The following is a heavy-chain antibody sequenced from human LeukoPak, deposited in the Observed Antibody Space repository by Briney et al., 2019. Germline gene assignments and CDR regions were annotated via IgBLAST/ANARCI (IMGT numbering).Heavy chain of an antibody. CDR2: IIPILGIA. CDR1: GGTFSSYT. V-gene: IGHV1-69*02. Sequence: ASVKVSCEASGGTFSSYTISWVQQAPGQGLEWMGRIIPILGIANYAQKFQGRVTITADKSTSTAYMELSSLRSEDTAVYYCGGWYCSSTSCSRHNWFDPWGQGTLVTVSS. CDR3: GGWYCSSTSCSRHNWFDP. D-gene: IGHD2-2*01. J-gene: IGHJ5*02.